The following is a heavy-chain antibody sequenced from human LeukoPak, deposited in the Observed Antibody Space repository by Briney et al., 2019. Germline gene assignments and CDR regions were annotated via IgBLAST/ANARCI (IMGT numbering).Heavy chain of an antibody. CDR2: IYPGDSDT. Sequence: KPGESLKISCQGSGYAFTNYWIAWVRQMPGKGLEWMGIIYPGDSDTIYSPSFQGRVTISADKSTSTAYLQWNSLTASDTAIYYCAIRATAEYFDYWGQGTLVTVSS. V-gene: IGHV5-51*01. CDR3: AIRATAEYFDY. CDR1: GYAFTNYW. J-gene: IGHJ4*02.